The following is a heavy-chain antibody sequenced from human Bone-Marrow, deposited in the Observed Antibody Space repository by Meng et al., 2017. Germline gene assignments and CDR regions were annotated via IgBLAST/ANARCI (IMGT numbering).Heavy chain of an antibody. CDR3: ARDRGYDSSGYYGY. D-gene: IGHD3-22*01. CDR2: IIPIFGTA. Sequence: QGQLVQCGAGVKKPGSSVKVSCKASGGTFSSYAISWVRQAPGQGLEWMGGIIPIFGTANYAQKFQGRVTITADESTSTAYMELSSLRSDDTAVYYCARDRGYDSSGYYGYWGQGTLVTVSS. V-gene: IGHV1-69*01. CDR1: GGTFSSYA. J-gene: IGHJ4*02.